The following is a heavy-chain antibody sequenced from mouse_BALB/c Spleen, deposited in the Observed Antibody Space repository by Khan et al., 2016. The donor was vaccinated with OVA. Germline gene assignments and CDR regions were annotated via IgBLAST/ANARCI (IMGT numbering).Heavy chain of an antibody. J-gene: IGHJ3*01. CDR1: GYTFTSYV. Sequence: EVQLQQSGPELVKPGASVKMSCKASGYTFTSYVMHWLKQKPGQGLEWIGYINPYNDGTKYNEKFKGKATLTSDKSSRTAYMELSSLTSEDSAVYYCAMRDYYGSSSFAYWGQGTPVTGSA. V-gene: IGHV1S136*01. CDR3: AMRDYYGSSSFAY. D-gene: IGHD1-1*01. CDR2: INPYNDGT.